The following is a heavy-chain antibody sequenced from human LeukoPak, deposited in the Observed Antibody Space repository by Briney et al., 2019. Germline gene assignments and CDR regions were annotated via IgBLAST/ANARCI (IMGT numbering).Heavy chain of an antibody. CDR2: IYYSGST. CDR1: GGSISSSSYY. J-gene: IGHJ5*02. D-gene: IGHD6-19*01. Sequence: PSETLSLTCTVSGGSISSSSYYWGWIRQPPGKGLEWIGSIYYSGSTYYNPSLKSRVTISVDTSKNQFSLKLSSVTAADTAVYYCARLAVAGWFDPWGQGTLVTVSS. V-gene: IGHV4-39*01. CDR3: ARLAVAGWFDP.